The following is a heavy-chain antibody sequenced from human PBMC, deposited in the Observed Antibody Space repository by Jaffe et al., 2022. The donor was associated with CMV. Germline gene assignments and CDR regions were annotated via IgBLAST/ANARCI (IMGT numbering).Heavy chain of an antibody. CDR2: ISSSSSYI. CDR3: ARETAQAVAGPD. J-gene: IGHJ4*02. Sequence: EVQLVESGGGLVKPGGSLRLSCAASGFTFSSYSMNWVRQAPGKGLEWVSSISSSSSYIYYADSVKGRFTISRDNAKNSLYLQMNSLRAEDTAVYYCARETAQAVAGPDWGQGTLVTVSS. CDR1: GFTFSSYS. V-gene: IGHV3-21*01. D-gene: IGHD6-19*01.